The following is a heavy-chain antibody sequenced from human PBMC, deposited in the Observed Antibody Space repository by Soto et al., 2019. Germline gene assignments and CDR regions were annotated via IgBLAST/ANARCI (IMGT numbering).Heavy chain of an antibody. J-gene: IGHJ4*02. Sequence: PSETLSLTCTASGGSMRNYFWTWIRQPPGKGLEWIGYIHYSGTTSFFPSYNPSLRSRVTISEDTSKNQFSLMLLSVTTADTAVYFCAAGEASSRNLAPYYLDFWGQGTLGTVSS. V-gene: IGHV4-59*01. CDR1: GGSMRNYF. D-gene: IGHD6-13*01. CDR3: AAGEASSRNLAPYYLDF. CDR2: IHYSGTT.